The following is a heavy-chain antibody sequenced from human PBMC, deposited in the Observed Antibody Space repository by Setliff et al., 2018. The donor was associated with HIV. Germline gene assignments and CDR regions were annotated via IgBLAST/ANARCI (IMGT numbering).Heavy chain of an antibody. D-gene: IGHD6-19*01. V-gene: IGHV4-61*09. Sequence: SETLSLTCTVSGGSITSGNYFWSWIRQPAGKGLEWIGHMYTDGSTNYNPSFKSRVTISADTSKNQFSLKLSSVTAADTATYYCARAIAVALIDYWGQGTLVTVSS. J-gene: IGHJ4*02. CDR3: ARAIAVALIDY. CDR2: MYTDGST. CDR1: GGSITSGNYF.